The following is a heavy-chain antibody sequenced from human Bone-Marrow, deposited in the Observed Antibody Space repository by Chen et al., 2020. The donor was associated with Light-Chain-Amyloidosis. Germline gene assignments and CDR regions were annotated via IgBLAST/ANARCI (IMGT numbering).Heavy chain of an antibody. V-gene: IGHV7-4-1*02. CDR1: GYTFTGYG. D-gene: IGHD3-3*01. CDR2: INTNTGNP. Sequence: QVQLVQSGSELRKPGASVKVSCKASGYTFTGYGMNWLRQAPGQGLEWMGWINTNTGNPTYTQGFTGRFAFSLDASFNTAFLQISSLKVEDTAVYYCARDSPLEIQVGGAFNLWGQGTMVTVSS. J-gene: IGHJ3*01. CDR3: ARDSPLEIQVGGAFNL.